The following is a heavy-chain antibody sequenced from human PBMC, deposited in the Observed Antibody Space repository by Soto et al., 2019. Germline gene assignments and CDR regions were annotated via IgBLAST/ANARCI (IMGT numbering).Heavy chain of an antibody. CDR1: GYTFTSYA. CDR2: INAGNGNT. D-gene: IGHD2-2*01. V-gene: IGHV1-3*05. CDR3: ARAYGVGLVGP. J-gene: IGHJ5*02. Sequence: QVQLVQSGAEEKKPGASVKVSCKASGYTFTSYAMHWVRQAPGQRLEWMGWINAGNGNTKYSQKFQGRVTITRDTPASKAYIELSSLRSEDTAVYYCARAYGVGLVGPWGQGTLVTVSS.